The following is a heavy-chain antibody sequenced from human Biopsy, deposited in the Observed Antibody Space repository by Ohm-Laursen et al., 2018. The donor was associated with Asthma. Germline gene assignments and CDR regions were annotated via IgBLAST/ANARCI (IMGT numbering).Heavy chain of an antibody. CDR3: ARAISSSWWAVEY. Sequence: SLRLSCAASGFSVSTKYMSWVRQAPGKGLEWVALISFDGSTKYFADSVKGRFTISRDNSKNTLYLQMNSLRAEDTAVYYCARAISSSWWAVEYWGQGTLVTVSS. CDR2: ISFDGSTK. V-gene: IGHV3-30*03. J-gene: IGHJ4*02. D-gene: IGHD6-6*01. CDR1: GFSVSTKY.